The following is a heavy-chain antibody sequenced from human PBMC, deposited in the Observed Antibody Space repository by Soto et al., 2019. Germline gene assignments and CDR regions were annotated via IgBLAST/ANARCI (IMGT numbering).Heavy chain of an antibody. D-gene: IGHD3-3*01. CDR3: ARQVTTDYDFWSGYQYYFDY. J-gene: IGHJ4*02. V-gene: IGHV4-59*08. Sequence: SETLSLTCTVSGGSISSYYWSWIRQPPGKGLEWIGYIYYSGSTNYNPSLKSRVTISVDTSKNQFSLKLSSVTAADTAVYYCARQVTTDYDFWSGYQYYFDYWGQGTLVTVSS. CDR2: IYYSGST. CDR1: GGSISSYY.